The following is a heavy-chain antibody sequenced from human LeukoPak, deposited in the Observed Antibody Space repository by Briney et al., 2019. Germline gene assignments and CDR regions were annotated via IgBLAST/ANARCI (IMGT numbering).Heavy chain of an antibody. D-gene: IGHD2-15*01. CDR1: GYSISSGYY. Sequence: SETLSLTCTVSGYSISSGYYWGWIRQPPGKGLEWIGSIYHSGSTYYNPSLKSRVTISVDTSKNQFSLKLSSVTAADTAVYYCAISYCSGGSCYGKGAFDIWGQGTMVTVSS. V-gene: IGHV4-38-2*02. CDR2: IYHSGST. J-gene: IGHJ3*02. CDR3: AISYCSGGSCYGKGAFDI.